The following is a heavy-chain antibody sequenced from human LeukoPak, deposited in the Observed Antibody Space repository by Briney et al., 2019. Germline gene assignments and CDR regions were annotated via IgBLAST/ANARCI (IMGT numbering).Heavy chain of an antibody. J-gene: IGHJ4*02. Sequence: GGSLRLSCAASKFTFSNYWMIWVRQAPGKGLEWVANIKHDGTETNYVDSVKGRFTISRDNAKKSLYLQMNSLRAEDSAVYYCATVRDGYRKNWYRFHYWGQGTLVAVSS. CDR3: ATVRDGYRKNWYRFHY. CDR2: IKHDGTET. CDR1: KFTFSNYW. D-gene: IGHD5-24*01. V-gene: IGHV3-7*01.